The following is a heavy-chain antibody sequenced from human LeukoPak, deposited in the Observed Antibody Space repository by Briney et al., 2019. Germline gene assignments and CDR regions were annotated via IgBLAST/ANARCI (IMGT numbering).Heavy chain of an antibody. CDR3: ARDMRVGYFDWLLQTKDYYGMDV. CDR2: IWYDGSNK. D-gene: IGHD3-9*01. Sequence: GGSLRLSCAASGFTFSSYGMHWVRQAPGKGLEWVAVIWYDGSNKYYADSVKGRFTISRDNSKNTLYLQMNSLRAEDTAVYYCARDMRVGYFDWLLQTKDYYGMDVWGQGTTVTVSS. CDR1: GFTFSSYG. J-gene: IGHJ6*02. V-gene: IGHV3-33*01.